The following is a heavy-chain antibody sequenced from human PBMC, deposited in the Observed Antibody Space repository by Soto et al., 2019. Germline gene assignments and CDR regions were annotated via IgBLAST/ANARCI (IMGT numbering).Heavy chain of an antibody. V-gene: IGHV4-31*03. D-gene: IGHD4-4*01. CDR1: GGSISSGGYY. J-gene: IGHJ6*02. Sequence: SETLSLTCTVSGGSISSGGYYWSWIRQHPGKGLEWIGYIYYSGSTYYNPSLKSRVTISVDTSKNQFSLKLSSVTAADTAVHYCATPTVTTPYYYYGMDVWGQGTTVTVSS. CDR2: IYYSGST. CDR3: ATPTVTTPYYYYGMDV.